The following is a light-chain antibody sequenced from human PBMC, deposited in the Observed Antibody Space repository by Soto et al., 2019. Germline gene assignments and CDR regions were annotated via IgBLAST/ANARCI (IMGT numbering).Light chain of an antibody. CDR3: QQYGSPIT. J-gene: IGKJ5*01. Sequence: EIVLTQSPGTLSLSPGERATLSCRASQSVSSSYLAWYQQKPGQAPRLLIYGASSRATGIPDRFSGSGSGTDFTLTISRLEPEDFAVYYCQQYGSPITFGQGPRLAIK. CDR2: GAS. V-gene: IGKV3-20*01. CDR1: QSVSSSY.